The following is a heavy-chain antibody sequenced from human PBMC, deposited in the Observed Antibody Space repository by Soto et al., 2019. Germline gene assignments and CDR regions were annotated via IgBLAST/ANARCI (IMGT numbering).Heavy chain of an antibody. CDR3: ARDMKYQLEKAKYYYYYGMDV. D-gene: IGHD2-2*01. Sequence: GGSLRLSCAASGFTVNGNHMRWVRQAPGKGLEWVSVFYNDGRKNYTDSVKGRFTISRDSVENILYLKMNSLRVEDTAVYYCARDMKYQLEKAKYYYYYGMDVWGQGTTVTVSS. J-gene: IGHJ6*02. CDR2: FYNDGRK. V-gene: IGHV3-53*01. CDR1: GFTVNGNH.